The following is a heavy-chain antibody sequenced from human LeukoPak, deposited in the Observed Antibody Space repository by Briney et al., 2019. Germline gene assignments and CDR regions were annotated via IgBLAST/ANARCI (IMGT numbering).Heavy chain of an antibody. V-gene: IGHV4-34*01. CDR2: INHSGST. Sequence: MSSETLSLTCAVYGESFSGYYWSWIRQPPGKGLEWIGEINHSGSTNYNPSLKSRVTISVDTSKNQFSLKLSSVTAADTAVYYCARRAQVKSNWYFDLWGRGTLVTVSS. J-gene: IGHJ2*01. CDR1: GESFSGYY. CDR3: ARRAQVKSNWYFDL. D-gene: IGHD3-22*01.